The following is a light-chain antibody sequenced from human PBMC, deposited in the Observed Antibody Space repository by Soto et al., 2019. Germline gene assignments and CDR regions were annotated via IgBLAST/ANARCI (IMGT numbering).Light chain of an antibody. CDR2: AAS. V-gene: IGKV1-9*01. CDR3: QRLNSYPLT. Sequence: QLTQSPSSLSASVGDRVTITCRASQGISSYLAWYQQKPGKAPKLLIYAASTLQSGVPSRFSGSGSGADFTLTISSLQPEDFATYYCQRLNSYPLTFGGGTKVDIK. CDR1: QGISSY. J-gene: IGKJ4*01.